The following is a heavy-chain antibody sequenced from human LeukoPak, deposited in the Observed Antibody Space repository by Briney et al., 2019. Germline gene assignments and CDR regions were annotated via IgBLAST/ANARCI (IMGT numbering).Heavy chain of an antibody. V-gene: IGHV3-21*01. CDR1: GFTFSSYS. Sequence: GGSLRLSCAASGFTFSSYSMNWVRQAPGKGLEWASSISSGSSYIYYADSVKGRFTISRDNGKNSLYLQMNSLRAEDTAVYYCARDGPKYCSNGVCYAPVDPWGQGTLVTVSS. CDR2: ISSGSSYI. CDR3: ARDGPKYCSNGVCYAPVDP. J-gene: IGHJ5*02. D-gene: IGHD2-8*01.